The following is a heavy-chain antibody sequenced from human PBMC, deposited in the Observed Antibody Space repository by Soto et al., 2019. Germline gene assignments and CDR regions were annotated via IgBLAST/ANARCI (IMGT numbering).Heavy chain of an antibody. Sequence: EVQLVESGGGLVQPGRSLRLSCAASGFTFDDYAMHWVRQAPGKGLEWVSGISWNSGSIGYADSVKGRFTISRDNAKNSLYLQMNSLRAEDTALYYCAGVLSDFDYWGQGTLVTVSS. J-gene: IGHJ4*02. CDR1: GFTFDDYA. D-gene: IGHD2-15*01. CDR2: ISWNSGSI. V-gene: IGHV3-9*01. CDR3: AGVLSDFDY.